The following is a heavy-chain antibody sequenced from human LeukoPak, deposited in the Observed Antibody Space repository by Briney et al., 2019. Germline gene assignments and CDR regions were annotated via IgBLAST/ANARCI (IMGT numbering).Heavy chain of an antibody. CDR3: ARGAPIGYYYYGMDV. V-gene: IGHV4-34*01. Sequence: PSETLSLTCTVSGGSFSGYLWSWIRQPPGKGLEWIGEINHSGSTNYNPSLKSRVTISVDTSKNQFSLKLSSVTAADTAVYYCARGAPIGYYYYGMDVWGQGTTVTVSS. J-gene: IGHJ6*02. CDR1: GGSFSGYL. CDR2: INHSGST.